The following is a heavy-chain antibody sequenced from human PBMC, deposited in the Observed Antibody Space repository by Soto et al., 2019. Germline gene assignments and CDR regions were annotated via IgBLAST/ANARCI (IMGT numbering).Heavy chain of an antibody. CDR2: IYYSGST. CDR1: GGSISSSSYY. V-gene: IGHV4-39*01. Sequence: SETLSLTCTVSGGSISSSSYYWGWIRQPPGKGLEWIGSIYYSGSTYYNPSLKSRVTISVDTSKNQFSLKLSSVTAADTAVYYCACLFGGYGLHRYVMDVWGQGTSVTVSS. D-gene: IGHD5-12*01. CDR3: ACLFGGYGLHRYVMDV. J-gene: IGHJ6*02.